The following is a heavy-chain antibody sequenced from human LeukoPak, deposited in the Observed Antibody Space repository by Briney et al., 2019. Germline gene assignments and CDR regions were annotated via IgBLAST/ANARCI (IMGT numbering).Heavy chain of an antibody. CDR3: ARDFPSSSWYDLLDY. D-gene: IGHD6-13*01. Sequence: SETLSLTCTVSGGSISSYYWSWIRQPAGKGLEWIGRIYTSGSTNYNPSLKGRVTMSVDTSKNQFSLKLSSVTAADTAVYYCARDFPSSSWYDLLDYWGQGTLVTVSS. CDR1: GGSISSYY. V-gene: IGHV4-4*07. CDR2: IYTSGST. J-gene: IGHJ4*02.